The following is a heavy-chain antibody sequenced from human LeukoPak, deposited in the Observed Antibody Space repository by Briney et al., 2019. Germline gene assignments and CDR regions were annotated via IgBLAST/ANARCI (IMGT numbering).Heavy chain of an antibody. CDR1: GGTFSSYA. CDR3: ARDLGRRYYDSSGYYPLDY. J-gene: IGHJ4*02. CDR2: IIPILGIA. D-gene: IGHD3-22*01. Sequence: GASVKVSCKASGGTFSSYAISWVRQAPGQGLEWMGRIIPILGIANYAQKFQGRVTITADKSTSTAYMELSSLRSEDTAVYYCARDLGRRYYDSSGYYPLDYWGQGTLVTVSS. V-gene: IGHV1-69*04.